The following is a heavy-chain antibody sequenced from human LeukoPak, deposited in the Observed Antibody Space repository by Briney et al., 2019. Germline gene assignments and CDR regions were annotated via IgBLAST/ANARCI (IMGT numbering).Heavy chain of an antibody. CDR2: IYHRGST. CDR1: GYPISSGYY. D-gene: IGHD2-21*02. CDR3: ARYRNCGSDCYDAFDI. V-gene: IGHV4-38-2*02. J-gene: IGHJ3*02. Sequence: SETLSPTCTVSGYPISSGYYWGWIRQPPGQGLEWIGGIYHRGSTYYNPSLKSRVTISVDTSKNQFSLKLNSVTAADTAVYYCARYRNCGSDCYDAFDIWGQGTMVTVSS.